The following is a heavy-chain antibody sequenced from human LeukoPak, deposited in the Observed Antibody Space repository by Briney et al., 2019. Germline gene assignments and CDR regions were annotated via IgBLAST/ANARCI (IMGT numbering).Heavy chain of an antibody. CDR2: INHSGST. D-gene: IGHD3-3*01. CDR1: GGSFSGYY. Sequence: SETLSLTCAAYGGSFSGYYWSWIRQPPGKGLEWIGEINHSGSTNYSPSLKSRVTISVDTSKNQFSLKLSSVTAADTAVYYCARGPYYDFWSGYFSYWGQGTLVTVSS. J-gene: IGHJ4*02. CDR3: ARGPYYDFWSGYFSY. V-gene: IGHV4-34*01.